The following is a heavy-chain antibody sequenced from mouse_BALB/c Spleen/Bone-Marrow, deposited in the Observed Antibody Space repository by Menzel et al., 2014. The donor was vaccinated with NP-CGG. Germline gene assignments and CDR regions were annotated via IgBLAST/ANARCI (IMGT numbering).Heavy chain of an antibody. Sequence: VKLQESGAELVRPGSSVKISCKASGYVFSTYWMNWVKRRPGQGLEWIGQIYPGDGDTNYNGKFKGTATLTADKSSSTAYMRLSSLTSEDSAVYFCARSGYGSSYDYWGQGTTLTVSS. CDR1: GYVFSTYW. CDR3: ARSGYGSSYDY. CDR2: IYPGDGDT. J-gene: IGHJ2*01. V-gene: IGHV1-80*01. D-gene: IGHD1-1*01.